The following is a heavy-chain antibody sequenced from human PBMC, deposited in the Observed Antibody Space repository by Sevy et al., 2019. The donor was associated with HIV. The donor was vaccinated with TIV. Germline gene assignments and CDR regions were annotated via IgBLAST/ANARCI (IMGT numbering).Heavy chain of an antibody. D-gene: IGHD3-3*01. V-gene: IGHV3-53*01. Sequence: GGSLILSCTVSGFTVSSNFISWVRQAPGKGLEWVSVIWLTGATYYADSVKGRFTISRDNSKNTVYLDMNSLRAEDTAVYYCARGKHVSDYYGSFDYWGQGTLVTVSS. CDR1: GFTVSSNF. J-gene: IGHJ4*02. CDR3: ARGKHVSDYYGSFDY. CDR2: IWLTGAT.